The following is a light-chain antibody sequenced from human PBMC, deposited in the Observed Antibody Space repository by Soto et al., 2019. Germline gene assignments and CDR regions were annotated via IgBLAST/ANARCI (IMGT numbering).Light chain of an antibody. J-gene: IGLJ2*01. CDR2: SNN. V-gene: IGLV1-44*01. CDR1: SSNIGSNT. CDR3: AAWDDSLNGQV. Sequence: QSVLTQPPSASGTPGQRVTISCSGSSSNIGSNTVNWYQQLPGTAAKLLIYSNNQRPSGVPDRFSGSKSGTLASLAISGRQSEEEADYYCAAWDDSLNGQVFGGGTKLTVL.